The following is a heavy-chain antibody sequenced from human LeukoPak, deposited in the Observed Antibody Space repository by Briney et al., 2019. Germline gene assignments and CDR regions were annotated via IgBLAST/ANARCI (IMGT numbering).Heavy chain of an antibody. CDR3: ARDNPAGDAYCGGDCYSPDFGFDI. Sequence: PSETLSLTCTVSGGSISSSSYYWGWIRQPPGKGLEWIGSIYYSGSTYYNPSLKSRVTISVDTPKNQFSLKLSSVTAADTAVYYCARDNPAGDAYCGGDCYSPDFGFDIWGQGTMVTVSS. J-gene: IGHJ3*02. CDR1: GGSISSSSYY. V-gene: IGHV4-39*07. CDR2: IYYSGST. D-gene: IGHD2-21*02.